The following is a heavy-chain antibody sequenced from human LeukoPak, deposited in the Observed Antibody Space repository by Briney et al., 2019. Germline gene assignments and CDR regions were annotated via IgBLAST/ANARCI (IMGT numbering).Heavy chain of an antibody. CDR2: ISSSGSTI. V-gene: IGHV3-48*03. D-gene: IGHD3-22*01. J-gene: IGHJ4*02. CDR1: GFTFSSYE. CDR3: ARRGGYYQDFDY. Sequence: PGGSLRLSCAASGFTFSSYEMNWVRQAPGKGLEWVSYISSSGSTIYYADSVKGRFTISRDNAKNSLYLQMNSLRAEDTAVYYCARRGGYYQDFDYWGQGTLVTVSS.